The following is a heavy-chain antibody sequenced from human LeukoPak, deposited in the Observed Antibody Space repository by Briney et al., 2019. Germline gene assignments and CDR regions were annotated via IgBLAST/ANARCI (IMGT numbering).Heavy chain of an antibody. V-gene: IGHV4-31*03. J-gene: IGHJ3*02. D-gene: IGHD6-13*01. Sequence: SQTLSVTCTVSGGPISSVGYYWSWIRQHPGKGLEWFGYIYYSGSTYYNPSLKSRVTITVDTSKNQFSLKLSSVTAADTAVYYCARGAEASRSVTPDAFDIWGQGTMVTVSS. CDR1: GGPISSVGYY. CDR2: IYYSGST. CDR3: ARGAEASRSVTPDAFDI.